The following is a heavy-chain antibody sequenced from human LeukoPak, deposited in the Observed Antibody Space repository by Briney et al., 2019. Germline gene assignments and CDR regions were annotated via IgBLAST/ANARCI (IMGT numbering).Heavy chain of an antibody. J-gene: IGHJ4*02. CDR3: ASALAAASHTSFDH. Sequence: GGSLRLSCAASGFTVSNNYMSWVRQAPGKGLEWVSIIYSGGNTYYAGSVKGRFTISRGNSQNTVYLQMNSMRAEDTAVYYCASALAAASHTSFDHWGQGTLVTVSS. D-gene: IGHD6-13*01. V-gene: IGHV3-66*01. CDR1: GFTVSNNY. CDR2: IYSGGNT.